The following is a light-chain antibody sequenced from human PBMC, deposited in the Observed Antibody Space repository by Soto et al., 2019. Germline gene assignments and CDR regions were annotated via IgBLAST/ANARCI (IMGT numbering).Light chain of an antibody. CDR1: QSVSSN. V-gene: IGKV3-15*01. CDR2: GAS. J-gene: IGKJ1*01. CDR3: QQYGSSGT. Sequence: ENVRTQSPATLSLSSGERATLSCRASQSVSSNLAWYQQKPGQAPRLLIYGASTRATGIPARFSGSGSGTEFTLSISSLQSEDFAVYYCQQYGSSGTFGQGTKVDI.